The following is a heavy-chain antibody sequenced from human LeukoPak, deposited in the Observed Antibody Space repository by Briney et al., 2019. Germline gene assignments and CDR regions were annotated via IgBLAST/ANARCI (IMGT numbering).Heavy chain of an antibody. CDR3: ARYFYDSSGSSSDAFDI. D-gene: IGHD3-22*01. CDR1: GYTFTSYG. CDR2: ISAYNGDT. V-gene: IGHV1-18*01. J-gene: IGHJ3*02. Sequence: ASVKVSCKASGYTFTSYGISWVRQAPGQGLEWMGWISAYNGDTNYAQKVQGRVTMTTETSTNIAYMELRSLRSDDSAVYYCARYFYDSSGSSSDAFDIWGQGTMVTVSS.